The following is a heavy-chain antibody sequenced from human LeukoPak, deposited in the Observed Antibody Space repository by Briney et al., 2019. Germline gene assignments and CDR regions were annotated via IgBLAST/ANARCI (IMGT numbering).Heavy chain of an antibody. CDR2: IYYSGST. V-gene: IGHV4-59*12. Sequence: TSETLSLTCTVSGGSISSYYWSWIRQPPGKGLEWIGYIYYSGSTNYNPSLKSRVTISVDTSKNQFSLKLSSVTAADTAVYYCARGLGRSQGNWFDPWGQGTLVTVSS. CDR1: GGSISSYY. J-gene: IGHJ5*02. D-gene: IGHD6-6*01. CDR3: ARGLGRSQGNWFDP.